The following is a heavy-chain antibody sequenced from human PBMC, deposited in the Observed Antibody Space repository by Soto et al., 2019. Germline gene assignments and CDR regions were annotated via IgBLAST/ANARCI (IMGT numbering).Heavy chain of an antibody. D-gene: IGHD3-10*01. Sequence: GGSLRLSCAASGFTFSSYGMHWVRQAPGKGLEWVAVISYDGSNKYYAGSVKGRFTISRDNSKNTLYLQMNSLRAEDTAVYYCAKEGGTMVRGVIITGRYYYYGMDVWGQGTTVTVSS. CDR3: AKEGGTMVRGVIITGRYYYYGMDV. V-gene: IGHV3-30*18. CDR2: ISYDGSNK. CDR1: GFTFSSYG. J-gene: IGHJ6*02.